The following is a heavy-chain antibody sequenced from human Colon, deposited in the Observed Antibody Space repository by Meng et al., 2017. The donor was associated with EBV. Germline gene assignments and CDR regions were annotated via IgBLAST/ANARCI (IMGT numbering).Heavy chain of an antibody. V-gene: IGHV4-4*02. J-gene: IGHJ4*02. CDR2: IYHRGTT. CDR1: GDYISNNW. CDR3: ARNGDYNPGLY. Sequence: VEWVGSGPGLGKHSGTRSFPWAFSGDYISNNWWSWVRQPPGKGLEWIGEIYHRGTTNYNPSLRSRVTISVDKSKNQFSLQLTSVTAADTAVYYCARNGDYNPGLYWGQGTLVTVSS. D-gene: IGHD4-17*01.